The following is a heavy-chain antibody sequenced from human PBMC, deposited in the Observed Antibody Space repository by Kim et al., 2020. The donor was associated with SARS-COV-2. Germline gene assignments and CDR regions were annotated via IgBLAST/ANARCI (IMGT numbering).Heavy chain of an antibody. V-gene: IGHV3-23*01. CDR3: AKDLGTPVLLWFGELIKTDYYYYGMDV. CDR1: GFTFSSYA. D-gene: IGHD3-10*01. Sequence: GGSLRLSCAASGFTFSSYAMSWVRQAPGKGLEWVSAISGSGGSTYYADSVKGRFTISRDNSKNTLSLQMNSLRAEDTAVYYCAKDLGTPVLLWFGELIKTDYYYYGMDVWGQGTTVTVSS. CDR2: ISGSGGST. J-gene: IGHJ6*02.